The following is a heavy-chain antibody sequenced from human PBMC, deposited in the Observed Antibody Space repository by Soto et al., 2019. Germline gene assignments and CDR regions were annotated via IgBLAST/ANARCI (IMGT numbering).Heavy chain of an antibody. D-gene: IGHD3-10*01. CDR1: GGTFSNYA. CDR2: IIPPFATT. CDR3: ARVSGDASGSYYSYSYSGMDV. V-gene: IGHV1-69*06. Sequence: ASVKVSCKASGGTFSNYAFSWVRQAPGRGLEWVGNIIPPFATTNYAQRFQGRVTITADMSTNTAYMELSSLTSDDTAVYYCARVSGDASGSYYSYSYSGMDVWGQGTTVTVSS. J-gene: IGHJ6*02.